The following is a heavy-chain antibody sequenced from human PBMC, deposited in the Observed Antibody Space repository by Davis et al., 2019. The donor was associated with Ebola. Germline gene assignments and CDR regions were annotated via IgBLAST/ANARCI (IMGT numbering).Heavy chain of an antibody. Sequence: GGSLRLSCAVSGFTFSSYAMSWVRQAPGKGLEWVSAISGDGGETYYAASVKGRFTISRDNSKKTLYLQMNSLRAEETAVYYCAKSGLSFGVVKYHYGMDVWGKGTTVTVSS. J-gene: IGHJ6*04. CDR3: AKSGLSFGVVKYHYGMDV. V-gene: IGHV3-23*01. CDR1: GFTFSSYA. CDR2: ISGDGGET. D-gene: IGHD3-3*01.